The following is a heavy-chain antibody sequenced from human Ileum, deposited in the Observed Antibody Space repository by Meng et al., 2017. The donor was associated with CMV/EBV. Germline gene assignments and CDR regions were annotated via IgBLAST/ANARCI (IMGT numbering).Heavy chain of an antibody. Sequence: GESLKISCKGSGYRFTSYWIGWVRQMPGKGLEWMGIIYPGDYDTRYSPSFQGQVTISADKSISNAYLQWSSLKASDTAMYYCARHHCSSTSCYLLDYWGQGTLVTVSS. D-gene: IGHD2-2*01. J-gene: IGHJ4*02. CDR1: GYRFTSYW. V-gene: IGHV5-51*01. CDR2: IYPGDYDT. CDR3: ARHHCSSTSCYLLDY.